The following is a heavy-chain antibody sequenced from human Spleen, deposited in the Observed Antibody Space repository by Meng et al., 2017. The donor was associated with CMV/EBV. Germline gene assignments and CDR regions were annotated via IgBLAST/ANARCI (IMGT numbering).Heavy chain of an antibody. CDR3: ARTSGPAAIYLPFDY. D-gene: IGHD2-2*01. V-gene: IGHV3-23*01. J-gene: IGHJ4*02. Sequence: GGSLRLSCAASGFTFSNYAMTWVRQAPGKGLEWVSSISGSGDSTYYADSVKGRLTISRDNSKNTLYLQMNSLRAEDTAVYYCARTSGPAAIYLPFDYWGQGTLVTVSS. CDR1: GFTFSNYA. CDR2: ISGSGDST.